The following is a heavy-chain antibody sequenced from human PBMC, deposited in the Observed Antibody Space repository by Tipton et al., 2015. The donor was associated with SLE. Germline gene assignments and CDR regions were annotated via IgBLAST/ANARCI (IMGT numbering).Heavy chain of an antibody. CDR3: ARDGSTGAELEDMAAAANWFDP. CDR2: IYASGST. Sequence: TLSLTCAVYGGSFSGYYWGWIRQPPGKGLEWIGRIYASGSTNYNPSLKSRVTISVDTSKNQFSLKLSSVTAADTAVYYCARDGSTGAELEDMAAAANWFDPWGQGTLVTVSS. D-gene: IGHD6-13*01. V-gene: IGHV4-4*08. CDR1: GGSFSGYY. J-gene: IGHJ5*02.